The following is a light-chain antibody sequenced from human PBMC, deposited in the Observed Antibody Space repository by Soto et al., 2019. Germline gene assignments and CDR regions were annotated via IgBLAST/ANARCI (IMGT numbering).Light chain of an antibody. Sequence: QSGLTQSSSASASLGSSVKLTCTLSSGHRSYIIAWHQQQPGTAPRYLMKLEDSGGYNRGSGVPDRFSGSSSGADRYLTISNLQSEDEADYYCETWDSNTRVFGGGTKVTVL. CDR1: SGHRSYI. V-gene: IGLV4-60*03. CDR2: LEDSGGY. J-gene: IGLJ2*01. CDR3: ETWDSNTRV.